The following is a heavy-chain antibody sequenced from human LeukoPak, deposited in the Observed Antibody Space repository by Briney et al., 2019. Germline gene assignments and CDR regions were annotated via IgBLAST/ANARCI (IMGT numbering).Heavy chain of an antibody. CDR2: ISWNSGSI. V-gene: IGHV3-9*01. CDR3: AKDISPIVGDAFDY. CDR1: GFTFDDYA. J-gene: IGHJ4*02. Sequence: GGSLRLSCAASGFTFDDYAMHWVRQAPGKGLEWVSGISWNSGSIGYADSVKGRFTISRDNAKNSLYLQMNSLRAEDTALYYCAKDISPIVGDAFDYWGQGTLVTVSS. D-gene: IGHD1-26*01.